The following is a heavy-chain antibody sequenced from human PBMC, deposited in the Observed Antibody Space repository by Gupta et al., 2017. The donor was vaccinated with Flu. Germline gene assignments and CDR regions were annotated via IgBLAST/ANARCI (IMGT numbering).Heavy chain of an antibody. Sequence: HWLRQAPGQGLEWMGRINSNSGATVYTHTFQGRVTMTRDTSISTAYLDLSLLRSDDTAVYYCARGCTSCPFDYWGQGTLVTVSS. CDR3: ARGCTSCPFDY. J-gene: IGHJ4*02. V-gene: IGHV1-2*06. D-gene: IGHD2-2*01. CDR2: INSNSGAT.